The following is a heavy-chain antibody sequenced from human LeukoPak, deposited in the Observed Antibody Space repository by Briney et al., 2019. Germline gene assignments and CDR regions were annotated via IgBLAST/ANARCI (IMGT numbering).Heavy chain of an antibody. CDR2: IYTSGST. J-gene: IGHJ4*02. Sequence: SETLSLTCTVSGGSISSYYWSWIRQPAGKGLEWIGRIYTSGSTNYNPSLKSRVTMSVDTSKNQLSLKLSSVTAADTAVYYCARFSSGWYLTYYFDYWGQGTLVTVSS. V-gene: IGHV4-4*07. CDR1: GGSISSYY. D-gene: IGHD6-19*01. CDR3: ARFSSGWYLTYYFDY.